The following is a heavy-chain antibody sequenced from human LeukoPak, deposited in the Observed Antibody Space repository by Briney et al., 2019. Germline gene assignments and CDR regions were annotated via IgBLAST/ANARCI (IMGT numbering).Heavy chain of an antibody. J-gene: IGHJ6*02. V-gene: IGHV3-23*01. CDR1: AFTFSSYA. Sequence: SGGSLRLSCVASAFTFSSYAMSWVRQAPGKGLEWVSTISGSGGRTYYADSVKGRFTISRDNSKNTLYLQMNSLRVEDTAVYYCAEWQLVGPYYYYYGMDVWGQGTTVTVSS. D-gene: IGHD6-6*01. CDR2: ISGSGGRT. CDR3: AEWQLVGPYYYYYGMDV.